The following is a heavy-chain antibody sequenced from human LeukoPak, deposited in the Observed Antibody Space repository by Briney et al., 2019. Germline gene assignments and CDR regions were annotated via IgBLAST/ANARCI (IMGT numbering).Heavy chain of an antibody. CDR2: IYSGGST. D-gene: IGHD3-10*01. J-gene: IGHJ4*02. Sequence: GGSLRLSYAASEFTVSSNYMSWVRQAPGKGLEWVSVIYSGGSTYYADSVKGRFTISRDNSKNTLYLQMNSLRAEDTAVYYCARQLWFGELFLDYWGQGTLVTVSS. V-gene: IGHV3-66*04. CDR3: ARQLWFGELFLDY. CDR1: EFTVSSNY.